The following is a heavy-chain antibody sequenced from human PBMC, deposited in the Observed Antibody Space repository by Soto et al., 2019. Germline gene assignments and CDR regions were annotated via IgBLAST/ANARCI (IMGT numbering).Heavy chain of an antibody. J-gene: IGHJ3*01. CDR1: GYTFTSYD. Sequence: ASVKVSCKASGYTFTSYDINWVRQATGQGLEWMGWISAYNGYTNYAQKLQGRVTMTRNTSISTAYMELSSLRSEDTSVYYCARGTPNIGSGYLAPWGQGTMVTVSS. CDR3: ARGTPNIGSGYLAP. CDR2: ISAYNGYT. D-gene: IGHD3-22*01. V-gene: IGHV1-8*01.